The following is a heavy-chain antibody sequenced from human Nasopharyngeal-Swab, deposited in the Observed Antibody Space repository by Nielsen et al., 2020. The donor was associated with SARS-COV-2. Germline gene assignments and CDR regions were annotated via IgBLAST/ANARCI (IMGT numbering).Heavy chain of an antibody. CDR3: ASQPSNWFDP. V-gene: IGHV4-39*01. Sequence: SETLSLTCTVSGGSISSSSYYWGWIRQPPGKGLEWIGSIYYSGTTYYIPSLKSRVTISVDTTKNKFSLKLSSVTAADTAVYYCASQPSNWFDPWGQGTLVTVSS. J-gene: IGHJ5*02. CDR1: GGSISSSSYY. CDR2: IYYSGTT.